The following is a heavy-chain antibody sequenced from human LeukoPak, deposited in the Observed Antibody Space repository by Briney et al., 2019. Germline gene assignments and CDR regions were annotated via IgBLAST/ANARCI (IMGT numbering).Heavy chain of an antibody. V-gene: IGHV5-51*01. CDR1: GYSFTSYW. J-gene: IGHJ4*02. CDR2: IYPGDSDT. D-gene: IGHD3-22*01. CDR3: ARLTYYYDSSGYPFDY. Sequence: GESLQISCQGSGYSFTSYWIGWVRQMPGKGLEWMGIIYPGDSDTRYSPSFQGQVTISADKSISTAYLQWSSLKASDTAMYYCARLTYYYDSSGYPFDYWGQGTLVTVSS.